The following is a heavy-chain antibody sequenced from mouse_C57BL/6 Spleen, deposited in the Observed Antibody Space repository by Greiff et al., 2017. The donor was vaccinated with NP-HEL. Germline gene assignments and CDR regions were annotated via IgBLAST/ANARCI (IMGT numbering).Heavy chain of an antibody. CDR3: AKGITTARDAMDY. CDR1: GYTFTSYW. Sequence: VQLQQSGAELVMPGASVKLSCKASGYTFTSYWMHWVKQRPGQGLEWIGEIDPSDSYTNYNQKFKGKSTLTVDKSSSTAYMQLSSLTSEDSAVYYCAKGITTARDAMDYWGQGTSVTVSS. D-gene: IGHD1-2*01. CDR2: IDPSDSYT. J-gene: IGHJ4*01. V-gene: IGHV1-69*01.